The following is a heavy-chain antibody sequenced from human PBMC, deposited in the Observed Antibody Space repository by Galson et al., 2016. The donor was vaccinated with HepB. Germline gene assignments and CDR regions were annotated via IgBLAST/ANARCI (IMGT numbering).Heavy chain of an antibody. D-gene: IGHD5-18*01. V-gene: IGHV3-30*03. CDR2: DSMDGRRK. CDR3: ARGGRDTAMDYYYYGMDV. CDR1: GFTFSNYG. J-gene: IGHJ6*02. Sequence: SLRLSCAASGFTFSNYGMHWVRQAPGKGLEWVAADSMDGRRKFYADSVKGRFTISRDNSKNTLYLQMNSLRAEDTAVYYCARGGRDTAMDYYYYGMDVWGQGTTVTVSS.